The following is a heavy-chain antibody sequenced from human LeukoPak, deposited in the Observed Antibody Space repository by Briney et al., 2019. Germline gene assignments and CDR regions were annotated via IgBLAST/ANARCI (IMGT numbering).Heavy chain of an antibody. CDR2: INPNSGGT. CDR1: GYTFTGYY. Sequence: ASVKVSCKASGYTFTGYYMHWVRQAPGQGLEWMGWINPNSGGTNYAQKFQGRVTMTRDTSISTAYMELSRLRSDDTAVYYCARDGGYSSPADYYYYYMDVWGKGTTVTVSS. V-gene: IGHV1-2*02. CDR3: ARDGGYSSPADYYYYYMDV. J-gene: IGHJ6*03. D-gene: IGHD6-13*01.